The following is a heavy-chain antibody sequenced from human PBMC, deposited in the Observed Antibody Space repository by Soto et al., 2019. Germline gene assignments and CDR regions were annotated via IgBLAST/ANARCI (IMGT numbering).Heavy chain of an antibody. CDR2: INHSGST. V-gene: IGHV4-34*01. CDR1: GGSFSGYY. CDR3: AQTTVSYYYYGMDV. Sequence: PSETLSLTCAVYGGSFSGYYWSWIRQPPGKGLEWIGEINHSGSTNYNPSLKSRVTISVDTSKNQFSLKLGSVTAADTAVYYCAQTTVSYYYYGMDVWGQGTTVTVSS. J-gene: IGHJ6*02. D-gene: IGHD4-4*01.